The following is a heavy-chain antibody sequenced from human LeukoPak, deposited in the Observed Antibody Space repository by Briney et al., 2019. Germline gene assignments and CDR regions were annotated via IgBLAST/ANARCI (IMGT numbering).Heavy chain of an antibody. J-gene: IGHJ5*02. CDR1: GFTLSTFD. V-gene: IGHV3-21*06. CDR3: ARADCSGSTCYLRHSWFDP. Sequence: GGSLRLSCAASGFTLSTFDMNWVRQAPGKGLEWVSSISTSSRYIYYRDSVKGRFTISRDDAKNLLYLQMNSLTVEDTAVYYCARADCSGSTCYLRHSWFDPWGQGTLVTVSS. D-gene: IGHD2-2*01. CDR2: ISTSSRYI.